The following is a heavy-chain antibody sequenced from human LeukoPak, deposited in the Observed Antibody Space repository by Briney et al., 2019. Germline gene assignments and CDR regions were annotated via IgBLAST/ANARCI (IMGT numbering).Heavy chain of an antibody. CDR1: GGSISSGSYY. V-gene: IGHV4-61*02. Sequence: SQTLSLTCTVSGGSISSGSYYWSWIRQPAGKGLEWIGRIYTSGSTNYNPSLKSRVTISVDTSKNQFSLKLSSVTAADTAVYYCATYPYYYGSGSRRHAFDIWGQGTMVTVSS. D-gene: IGHD3-10*01. CDR3: ATYPYYYGSGSRRHAFDI. J-gene: IGHJ3*02. CDR2: IYTSGST.